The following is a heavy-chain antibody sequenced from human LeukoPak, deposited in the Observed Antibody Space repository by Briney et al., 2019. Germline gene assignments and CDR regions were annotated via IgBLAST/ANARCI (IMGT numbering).Heavy chain of an antibody. CDR2: ISASRGTI. Sequence: PGGSLRLSCAASGFIFSDYEMHWVRQAPGKGLEWISYISASRGTIFYADSVKGRFTISRDDAKTLYLQMDSLRAEDTALYYCARGSRGYTYGPGVHRGRGTRVIVSS. CDR1: GFIFSDYE. D-gene: IGHD5-18*01. J-gene: IGHJ4*02. V-gene: IGHV3-48*03. CDR3: ARGSRGYTYGPGVH.